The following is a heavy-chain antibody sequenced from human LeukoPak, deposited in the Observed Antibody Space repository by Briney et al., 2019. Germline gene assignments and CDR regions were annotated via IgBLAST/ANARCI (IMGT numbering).Heavy chain of an antibody. D-gene: IGHD3-16*02. Sequence: ASVKVSCKASGYTFTSYAMNWVRQAPGQGLEWMGWINTNTGNPTYAQGFTGRFVFSLDTSVGTTYLQISSLKAEDTAVYYCARAYQSLGGLSLPDHWGQGTLVTVSS. CDR1: GYTFTSYA. CDR2: INTNTGNP. J-gene: IGHJ5*02. CDR3: ARAYQSLGGLSLPDH. V-gene: IGHV7-4-1*02.